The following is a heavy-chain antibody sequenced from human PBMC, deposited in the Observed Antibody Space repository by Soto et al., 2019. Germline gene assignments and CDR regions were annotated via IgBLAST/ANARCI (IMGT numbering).Heavy chain of an antibody. CDR1: GYTFTSSG. J-gene: IGHJ5*02. Sequence: QVQLVQSGAEVKKPGASVKVSCKASGYTFTSSGISWVRQAPGQGLEWMGWISAYNGNTNYAQKLQGRVSMTTDTSTSTAYMELRSLISDETAVYYCARGVVVPAATGKTWFDPWGQGTLVTVSS. V-gene: IGHV1-18*01. CDR2: ISAYNGNT. D-gene: IGHD2-2*01. CDR3: ARGVVVPAATGKTWFDP.